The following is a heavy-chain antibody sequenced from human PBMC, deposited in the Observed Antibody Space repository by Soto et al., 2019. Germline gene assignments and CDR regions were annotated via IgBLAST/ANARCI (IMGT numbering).Heavy chain of an antibody. CDR2: IKQDESEK. Sequence: GGSLRLSCAASGFTFSSYEMNWVRQAPGKGLEWVANIKQDESEKYYLDSVRGRFTISRDNAKDSLYLQMNSLRVEDTAVYYCVKGGTNFASWGQGTLVTVSS. D-gene: IGHD1-7*01. V-gene: IGHV3-7*03. CDR1: GFTFSSYE. J-gene: IGHJ4*02. CDR3: VKGGTNFAS.